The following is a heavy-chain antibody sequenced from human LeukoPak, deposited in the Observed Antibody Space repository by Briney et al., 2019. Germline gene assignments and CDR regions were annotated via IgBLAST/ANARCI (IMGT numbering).Heavy chain of an antibody. D-gene: IGHD1-20*01. CDR2: IKEDGTQT. CDR3: ASHGNWRFDH. V-gene: IGHV3-7*01. CDR1: GFAFTGYW. J-gene: IGHJ4*02. Sequence: PGGSLRLSCAASGFAFTGYWMTWIRQAPGKGLEWVANIKEDGTQTHYVDSVKGRFTISRDNAQNSLYLQMNSLRAEDTAVYYCASHGNWRFDHWGQGTLVTVSS.